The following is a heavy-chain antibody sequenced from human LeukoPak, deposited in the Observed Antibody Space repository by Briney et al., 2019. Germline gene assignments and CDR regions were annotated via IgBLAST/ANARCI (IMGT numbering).Heavy chain of an antibody. CDR2: ISAGGGVT. CDR3: AKAGWYSAKTYATYDDAYDI. D-gene: IGHD1-26*01. V-gene: IGHV3-23*01. Sequence: PGGSLRLSCAASGFIFNNYAMSWVRQAPGKGLEWVSAISAGGGVTYYADSAKGRFTISRDNSNKKVFLQMNSLRADDTAVYYCAKAGWYSAKTYATYDDAYDIWGRGTMATVSS. CDR1: GFIFNNYA. J-gene: IGHJ3*02.